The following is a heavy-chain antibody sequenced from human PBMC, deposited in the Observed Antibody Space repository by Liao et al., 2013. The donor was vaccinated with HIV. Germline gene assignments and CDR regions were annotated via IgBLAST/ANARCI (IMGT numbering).Heavy chain of an antibody. CDR1: GDSISSGDYY. V-gene: IGHV4-30-4*08. CDR2: IYYSGST. Sequence: QVQLQESGPGLVKPSQTLSLTCSVSGDSISSGDYYWSWVRQPPGKALEYIGYIYYSGSTYYNPSLRSRLSLSLDTSKNLFSLKLSSVTATDTAAYFCARAIVGHCSGGSCYSWLDTWGQGTLVTVSS. CDR3: ARAIVGHCSGGSCYSWLDT. D-gene: IGHD2-15*01. J-gene: IGHJ5*02.